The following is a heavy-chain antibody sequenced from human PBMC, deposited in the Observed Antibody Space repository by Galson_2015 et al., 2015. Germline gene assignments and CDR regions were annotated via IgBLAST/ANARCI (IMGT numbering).Heavy chain of an antibody. Sequence: SLRLSCAASGFTFSSYWMSWVRQAPGKGLEWVANIKQDGSEKYYVDSVKGRFTISRDNAKNLLYLQMNSLRAEDTAVYYCAREDSLEQQLENHDAFDIWGQGTMVTVSS. D-gene: IGHD6-13*01. J-gene: IGHJ3*02. CDR1: GFTFSSYW. CDR3: AREDSLEQQLENHDAFDI. V-gene: IGHV3-7*01. CDR2: IKQDGSEK.